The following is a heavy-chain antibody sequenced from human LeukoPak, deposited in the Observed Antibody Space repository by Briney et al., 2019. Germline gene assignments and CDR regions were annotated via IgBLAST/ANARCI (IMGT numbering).Heavy chain of an antibody. J-gene: IGHJ6*03. CDR3: AKDPVPFPPPKRYYYYYMDV. CDR1: GFTFSNYA. CDR2: ISGSGEST. Sequence: GGSLRLSCAASGFTFSNYAMNWVRQAPGKGLEGVSGISGSGESTNYADSVKGRFTISRDNSRNTLYLQMNSLRAEDTAVYYCAKDPVPFPPPKRYYYYYMDVWGKGTTVTISS. D-gene: IGHD2-21*01. V-gene: IGHV3-23*01.